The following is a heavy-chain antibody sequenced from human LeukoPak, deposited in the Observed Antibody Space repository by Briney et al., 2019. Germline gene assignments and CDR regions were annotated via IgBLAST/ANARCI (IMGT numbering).Heavy chain of an antibody. CDR3: AGSSGYNFDY. D-gene: IGHD3-3*01. V-gene: IGHV4-4*07. CDR2: IYTSGST. J-gene: IGHJ4*02. Sequence: SETLSLTCTVSGGSISSYYWSWIRQPAGKGLEWIGRIYTSGSTNYNPSFKSRVIMLVDTSKNQFSLMLSSVTTADAAVDYYAGSSGYNFDYWGQGTLVTVSS. CDR1: GGSISSYY.